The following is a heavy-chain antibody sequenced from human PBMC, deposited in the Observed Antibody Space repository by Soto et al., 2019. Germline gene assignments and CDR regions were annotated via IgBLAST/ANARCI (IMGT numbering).Heavy chain of an antibody. D-gene: IGHD2-2*01. Sequence: SETLSLTCTVSGGSISSYYWSWIRQPPGKGLEWIGYIYYSGSTNYNPSLKSRVTISVDTSKNQFSLKLSSVTAADTAVYYCARFLPAVPNWFDPWGQGTLVTVSS. CDR3: ARFLPAVPNWFDP. V-gene: IGHV4-59*08. J-gene: IGHJ5*02. CDR1: GGSISSYY. CDR2: IYYSGST.